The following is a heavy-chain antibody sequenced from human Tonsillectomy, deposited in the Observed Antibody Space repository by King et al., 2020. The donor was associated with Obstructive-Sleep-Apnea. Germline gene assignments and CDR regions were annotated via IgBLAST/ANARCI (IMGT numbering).Heavy chain of an antibody. J-gene: IGHJ6*02. Sequence: QLQESGPGLVKPSETLSLTCNVSGGSTSSSIYYWGWIRQPPGKGLEWIGSVYYNGNTYSNPSLESRVTISVDTSKNQFSLKMSSVTAADTAVYYCARHANRWRGLQSAIHTLDVWGQGTTVTVSS. D-gene: IGHD5-24*01. CDR3: ARHANRWRGLQSAIHTLDV. CDR1: GGSTSSSIYY. CDR2: VYYNGNT. V-gene: IGHV4-39*01.